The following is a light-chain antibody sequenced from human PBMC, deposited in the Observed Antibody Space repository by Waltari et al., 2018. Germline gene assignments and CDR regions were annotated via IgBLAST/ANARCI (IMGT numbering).Light chain of an antibody. J-gene: IGKJ2*01. CDR1: QRVSRY. Sequence: DTQMTQSPSSLSASVGDRVTITCRASQRVSRYVNWYQQKLGKAPKLLIYAASSLQSGVPSRFSGSGSGTDFTLTISSLQPEDFATYYCQQTYSSPPEYTFGQGTKLEIK. CDR2: AAS. V-gene: IGKV1-39*01. CDR3: QQTYSSPPEYT.